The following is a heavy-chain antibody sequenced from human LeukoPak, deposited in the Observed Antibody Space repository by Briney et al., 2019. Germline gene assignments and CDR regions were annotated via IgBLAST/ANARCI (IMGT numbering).Heavy chain of an antibody. V-gene: IGHV4-59*01. J-gene: IGHJ5*02. CDR3: ARGPYSSSWYANWFDH. CDR2: IYYSGST. CDR1: GVSISSYY. D-gene: IGHD6-13*01. Sequence: SETLSLTCTVSGVSISSYYWSWLRQPPGKGLEWLGYIYYSGSTNYNPSLKSRVTISVDTSKNQFSLKLSSVTAADTAVYYCARGPYSSSWYANWFDHWGQGTLVTVSS.